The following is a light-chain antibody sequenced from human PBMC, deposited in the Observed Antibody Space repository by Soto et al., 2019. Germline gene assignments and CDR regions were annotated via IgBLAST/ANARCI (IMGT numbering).Light chain of an antibody. J-gene: IGKJ5*01. CDR3: QQYGSSSIT. Sequence: EILLTQSPCTLSLYPGERATLSCRASQSVSSIYLAWYQQKPGQAPRLLIYGASSRATGIPDRFSGSGSGTDFTLTISRLQPEDFAVYYCQQYGSSSITFGHGTRLEIK. CDR1: QSVSSIY. V-gene: IGKV3-20*01. CDR2: GAS.